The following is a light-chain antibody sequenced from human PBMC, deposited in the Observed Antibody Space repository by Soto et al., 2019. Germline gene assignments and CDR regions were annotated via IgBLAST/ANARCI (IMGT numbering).Light chain of an antibody. CDR3: QQYDSFSVT. CDR2: GAA. J-gene: IGKJ1*01. V-gene: IGKV3-15*01. Sequence: EIVMTQSPATLSVSPGERATLSCRASQSVFSSLAWYQQKPGQAPRLLIYGAATRATGIPARFSGSGSGTEFTLTISSLQPEDFATYYCQQYDSFSVTFGQGTKVEIK. CDR1: QSVFSS.